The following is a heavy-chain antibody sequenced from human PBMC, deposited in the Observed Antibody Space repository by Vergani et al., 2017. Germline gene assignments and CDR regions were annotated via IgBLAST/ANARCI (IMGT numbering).Heavy chain of an antibody. D-gene: IGHD3-10*01. J-gene: IGHJ4*02. V-gene: IGHV3-48*01. CDR1: GFTFSSYS. Sequence: EVQLVESGGGLVQPGGSLRLSCAASGFTFSSYSMNWVCQAPGKGLVWVSYSSSSSSTIYYADSVKGRFTISRDNAKNSLYLQMNSLRAEDTAVYYCAGAPRFGESHPIDFDYWGQGTLVTVSS. CDR2: SSSSSSTI. CDR3: AGAPRFGESHPIDFDY.